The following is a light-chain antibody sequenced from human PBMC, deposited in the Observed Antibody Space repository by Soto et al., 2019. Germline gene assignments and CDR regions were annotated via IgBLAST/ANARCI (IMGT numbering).Light chain of an antibody. J-gene: IGLJ1*01. CDR1: SSDVGGYNY. CDR3: SSYTSSSTLYV. Sequence: QSALTQPASVSGSPGQSITISCTGTSSDVGGYNYVSWYQQHPGKAPKLMIYDVSNRPSGVSNRFSGSKSGNMASLTISGLQAEDEADYYCSSYTSSSTLYVFGTGTKFTVL. CDR2: DVS. V-gene: IGLV2-14*01.